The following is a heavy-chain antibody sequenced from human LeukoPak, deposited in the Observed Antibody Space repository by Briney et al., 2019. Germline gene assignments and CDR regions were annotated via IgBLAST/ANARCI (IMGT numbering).Heavy chain of an antibody. J-gene: IGHJ4*02. D-gene: IGHD2/OR15-2a*01. Sequence: GGSLRLSWEAFGFTLDNFAMSWVRPAAGEGLEWVSGINWDGGSTSYADSVKGRFTISRDNAKNSLYLQMNSLRAEDTAVYYCTRRRDIVITPSDMGRGGVAYWGQGTLVTVSS. CDR3: TRRRDIVITPSDMGRGGVAY. CDR1: GFTLDNFA. V-gene: IGHV3-20*04. CDR2: INWDGGST.